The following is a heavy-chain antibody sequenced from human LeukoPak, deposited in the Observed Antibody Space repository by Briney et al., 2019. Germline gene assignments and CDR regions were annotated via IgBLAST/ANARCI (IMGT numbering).Heavy chain of an antibody. V-gene: IGHV1-46*01. CDR1: GYTFTSYC. J-gene: IGHJ4*02. CDR2: INPSGGST. D-gene: IGHD6-13*01. CDR3: ARDQSSWYYFDY. Sequence: ASVKVSCKASGYTFTSYCMHWVRQAPGQGREWMGIINPSGGSTSYAQKFQGRVTMTRDTSTSTVYMELSSLRSEDTAVYYCARDQSSWYYFDYWGQGTLVTVSS.